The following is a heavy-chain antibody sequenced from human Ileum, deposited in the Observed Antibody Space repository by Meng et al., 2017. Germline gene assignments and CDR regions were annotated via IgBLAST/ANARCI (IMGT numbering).Heavy chain of an antibody. V-gene: IGHV1-69*08. CDR1: GGSFSTFT. D-gene: IGHD1-1*01. CDR3: ARDGAYNGGDY. J-gene: IGHJ4*02. Sequence: QVQLVQSGAEVKKPGSSVRVSCKASGGSFSTFTIHWVRQAPGQGLEWMGKIIPVLGVANYAPKFQDRVTITADKSTNTAYMEMRSLTSEDTAIYYCARDGAYNGGDYWGQGTLVTVSS. CDR2: IIPVLGVA.